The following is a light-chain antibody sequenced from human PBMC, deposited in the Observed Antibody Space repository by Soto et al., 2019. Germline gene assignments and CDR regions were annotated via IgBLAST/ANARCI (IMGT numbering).Light chain of an antibody. J-gene: IGKJ1*01. Sequence: DVQMTQSTSTLYASVGGRVTITCRASQNINRRLAWYQQKPGKAPNLLIYDASSLESGVPSRFSGSGSGTEFTLTISSLQPDDFGTYYCQEYNSYWPFGQGTKVDIK. CDR2: DAS. V-gene: IGKV1-5*01. CDR1: QNINRR. CDR3: QEYNSYWP.